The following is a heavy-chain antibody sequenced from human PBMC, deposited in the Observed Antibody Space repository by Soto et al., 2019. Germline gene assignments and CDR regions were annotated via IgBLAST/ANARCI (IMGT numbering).Heavy chain of an antibody. CDR3: AKVKDLYSSSLNFDY. D-gene: IGHD6-6*01. V-gene: IGHV3-23*01. J-gene: IGHJ4*02. Sequence: GGSLRLSCAASGFTFSSFTMTWVRQAPGKGLECVSAISGSAGSTYYADSVKGRFTISRDNSKNTLYLQMNSLRAEDTAVYYCAKVKDLYSSSLNFDYWGQGTLVTVS. CDR2: ISGSAGST. CDR1: GFTFSSFT.